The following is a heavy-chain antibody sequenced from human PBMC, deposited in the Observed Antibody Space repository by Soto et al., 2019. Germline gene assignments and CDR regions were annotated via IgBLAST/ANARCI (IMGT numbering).Heavy chain of an antibody. CDR3: ARTFGEVVVVTYYFYYMDV. V-gene: IGHV4-31*03. CDR1: GGSISSGGYY. D-gene: IGHD2-15*01. Sequence: SETLSLTCTVSGGSISSGGYYWSWIRQLPGKGLEWIGYIYYSGNSYYDPSLGSRVTFSVDTSKNQFSLKLSSVTAADTAVYYCARTFGEVVVVTYYFYYMDVWGKGTTVTVSS. J-gene: IGHJ6*03. CDR2: IYYSGNS.